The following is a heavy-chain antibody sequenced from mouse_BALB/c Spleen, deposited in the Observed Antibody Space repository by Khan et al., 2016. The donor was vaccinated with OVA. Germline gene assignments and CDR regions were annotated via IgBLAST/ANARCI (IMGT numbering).Heavy chain of an antibody. CDR1: GYTFSNYW. J-gene: IGHJ2*01. CDR3: AGRGAARATGDDIDY. CDR2: IYPGGGYT. D-gene: IGHD3-1*01. Sequence: QVQLKQSGTELARPGTSVKMSCKAAGYTFSNYWIGWVKQRPGHGLEWIGDIYPGGGYTNYNENFKGKATLTADTSSSTAYMQLSSLASEDSAIYYCAGRGAARATGDDIDYWGQGTTLTVSS. V-gene: IGHV1-63*02.